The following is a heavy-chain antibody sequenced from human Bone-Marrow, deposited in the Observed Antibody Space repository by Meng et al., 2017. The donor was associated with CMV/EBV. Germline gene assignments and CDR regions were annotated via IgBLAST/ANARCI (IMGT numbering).Heavy chain of an antibody. CDR3: ARGRGRSSWSPYYFDY. D-gene: IGHD6-13*01. CDR1: GYTFSNYG. CDR2: ISAYNGNT. V-gene: IGHV1-18*01. J-gene: IGHJ4*02. Sequence: ASVKVSCKASGYTFSNYGITWVRQAPGQGLEWMGWISAYNGNTNYAQKLQGRVTMTTDTSTSTAYMELRSLRSDDTAVYYCARGRGRSSWSPYYFDYWGQGTLVTVSS.